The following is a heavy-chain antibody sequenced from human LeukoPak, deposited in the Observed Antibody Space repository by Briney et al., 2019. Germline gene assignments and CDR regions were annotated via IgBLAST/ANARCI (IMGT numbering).Heavy chain of an antibody. CDR2: IWSDGSNK. Sequence: GGSLRLSCAASGFTFSHYGMHWVRQAPGRGLEWVAVIWSDGSNKFYADSVKGRSTISRDNSQNTVDLHMNILRAEDTAVYYCAKDAQRGFDYSNSLEYWGQGTLVTVSS. V-gene: IGHV3-33*06. CDR1: GFTFSHYG. D-gene: IGHD4-11*01. CDR3: AKDAQRGFDYSNSLEY. J-gene: IGHJ4*02.